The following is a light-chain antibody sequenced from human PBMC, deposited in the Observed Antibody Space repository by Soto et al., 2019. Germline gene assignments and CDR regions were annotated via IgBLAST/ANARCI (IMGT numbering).Light chain of an antibody. J-gene: IGKJ5*01. CDR1: SGVLYSSNNKNY. CDR2: WAS. Sequence: DIVLTQSPDSLAVALGERATINGKSSSGVLYSSNNKNYLAWCQQKPGQPPKLLINWASARESWVADRFSCRGSGTDFSLAINSLHAEDVAVYFCQQYYRTPNALGQGTRLEI. V-gene: IGKV4-1*01. CDR3: QQYYRTPNA.